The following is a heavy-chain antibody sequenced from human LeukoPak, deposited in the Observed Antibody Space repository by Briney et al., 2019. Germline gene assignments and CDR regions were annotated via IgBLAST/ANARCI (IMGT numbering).Heavy chain of an antibody. D-gene: IGHD1-26*01. V-gene: IGHV3-30*04. J-gene: IGHJ4*02. CDR2: ISYDGSDK. CDR3: ARARPSMWVDY. CDR1: GFTFSSYA. Sequence: GGSLRLSCAASGFTFSSYAMYWVRQAPGKGLEGGAVISYDGSDKFYADAVKGRFTISRDSSKNTLYLQMNSVRPEDTAVYYCARARPSMWVDYWGQGTLVTVSS.